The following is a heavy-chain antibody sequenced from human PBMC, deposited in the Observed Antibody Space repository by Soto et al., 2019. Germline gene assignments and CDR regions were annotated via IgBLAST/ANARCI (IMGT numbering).Heavy chain of an antibody. CDR2: IYYSGST. V-gene: IGHV4-39*01. J-gene: IGHJ6*02. Sequence: PSETLSLTCTVSGGSISSSSYYWGWIRQPPGKGLEWIGSIYYSGSTYYNPSLKSRVTISVDTSKNQFSLKLSSVTAADTAVYYCARLSPGRYDFSYGMDVWGQGTTVTVSS. CDR3: ARLSPGRYDFSYGMDV. CDR1: GGSISSSSYY. D-gene: IGHD3-3*01.